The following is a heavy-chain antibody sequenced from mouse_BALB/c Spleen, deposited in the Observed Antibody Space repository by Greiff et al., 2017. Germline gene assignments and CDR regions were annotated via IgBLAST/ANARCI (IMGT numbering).Heavy chain of an antibody. CDR2: INPYNDGT. J-gene: IGHJ2*01. V-gene: IGHV1-14*01. Sequence: EVKLVESGPELVKPGASVKMSCKASGYTFTSYVMHWVKQKPGQGLEWIGYINPYNDGTKYNEKFKGKATLTSDKSSSTAYMELSSLTSEDSAVYYCALTTVVALDYWGQGTTLTVSS. D-gene: IGHD1-1*01. CDR1: GYTFTSYV. CDR3: ALTTVVALDY.